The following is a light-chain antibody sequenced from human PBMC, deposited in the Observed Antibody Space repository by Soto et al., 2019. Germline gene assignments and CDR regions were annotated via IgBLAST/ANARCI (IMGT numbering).Light chain of an antibody. Sequence: DIQMTQSPSTLSASVGDRVTITCRASQSIGSWLAWYQQKPGRAPKLLIYQASSSEIGVPSRFSGSGSGTEFTLTISSLQPDDFATYYCQYYKESSTFGQGTRLEIK. CDR3: QYYKESST. V-gene: IGKV1-5*03. J-gene: IGKJ1*01. CDR1: QSIGSW. CDR2: QAS.